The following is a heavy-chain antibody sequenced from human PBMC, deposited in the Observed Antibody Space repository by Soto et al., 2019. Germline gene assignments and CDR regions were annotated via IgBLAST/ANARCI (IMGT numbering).Heavy chain of an antibody. V-gene: IGHV3-23*01. Sequence: EVQLLESGGGLVQPGGSLRLSCVGSGIEFSNYAMRWVRQAPGKGLEWVSIVSASGRSRYHADSVKGRFTISRDNSKNTVYLHMTNLRAEDTAVYYCAKDGNWLDVYYDVWGQGTPVTVSS. J-gene: IGHJ4*02. D-gene: IGHD3-16*01. CDR2: VSASGRSR. CDR1: GIEFSNYA. CDR3: AKDGNWLDVYYDV.